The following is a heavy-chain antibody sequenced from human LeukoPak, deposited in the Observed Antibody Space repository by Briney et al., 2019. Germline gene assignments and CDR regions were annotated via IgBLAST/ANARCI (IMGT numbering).Heavy chain of an antibody. Sequence: PGGSLRLSCAASGLIVETNYMSWVRQAPGKGLEWVSIIYSGVNTYYTDSVLGRFTISRDNSKNKLFLQMNSLRVDDTAVYYCVRGPPGDNFGSHWGQGTLVTVSS. CDR1: GLIVETNY. CDR3: VRGPPGDNFGSH. CDR2: IYSGVNT. D-gene: IGHD1-1*01. V-gene: IGHV3-53*01. J-gene: IGHJ4*02.